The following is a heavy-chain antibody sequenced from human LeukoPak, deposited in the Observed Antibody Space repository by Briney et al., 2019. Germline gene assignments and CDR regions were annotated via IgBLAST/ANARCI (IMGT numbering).Heavy chain of an antibody. CDR2: ISSSSSYI. CDR1: GFTFSSYS. J-gene: IGHJ6*03. Sequence: GGSLRLSCAASGFTFSSYSMNWVRQAPGKGLEWVSSISSSSSYIYYADSVKGRFTISRDNAKNSLYLQMNSLRAEDTAVYYCAREKGGYCSGGSCYGRYYYYYMDLWGQGTTVTISS. D-gene: IGHD2-15*01. CDR3: AREKGGYCSGGSCYGRYYYYYMDL. V-gene: IGHV3-21*01.